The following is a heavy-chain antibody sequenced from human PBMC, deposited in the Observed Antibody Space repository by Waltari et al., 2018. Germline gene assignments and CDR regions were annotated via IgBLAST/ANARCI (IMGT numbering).Heavy chain of an antibody. CDR1: GYTFTGYY. J-gene: IGHJ5*02. CDR3: ARDSSPIESQGFDP. CDR2: INPNSVGT. V-gene: IGHV1-2*06. Sequence: QVQLVQSGAEVKKPGASVKVSCKASGYTFTGYYMHWVRQAPGQGLEWMGRINPNSVGTNYAQKFQGRVTMTRDTAISTAYMELSRLRSDDTAVYDCARDSSPIESQGFDPWGQGPLVTVSS.